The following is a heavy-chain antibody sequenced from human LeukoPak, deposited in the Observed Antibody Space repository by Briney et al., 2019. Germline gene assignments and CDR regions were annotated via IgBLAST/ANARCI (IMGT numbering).Heavy chain of an antibody. CDR1: GGTFSSYA. CDR2: IIPILGIA. D-gene: IGHD3-22*01. Sequence: SVKVSCKASGGTFSSYAISWARQAPGQGLEWMGRIIPILGIANYAQKFQGRVTITADKSTSTAYMELSSLRSEDTAVYYCARDYYDSSGYYTAREPYYFDYWGQGTLVTVSS. CDR3: ARDYYDSSGYYTAREPYYFDY. J-gene: IGHJ4*02. V-gene: IGHV1-69*04.